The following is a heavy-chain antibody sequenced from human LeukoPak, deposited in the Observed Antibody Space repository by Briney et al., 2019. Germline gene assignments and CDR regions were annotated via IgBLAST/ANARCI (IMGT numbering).Heavy chain of an antibody. Sequence: ASETLSLTCAVYGGSFSGYYWSWIRQPPGKGLEWIGEINHSGSTNYNPSLKSRVTISVDTSKNQFSLKLSSVTAADTAVYYCARVYYGSGSIDYWGQGTLVTVSS. CDR1: GGSFSGYY. J-gene: IGHJ4*02. V-gene: IGHV4-34*01. CDR3: ARVYYGSGSIDY. D-gene: IGHD3-10*01. CDR2: INHSGST.